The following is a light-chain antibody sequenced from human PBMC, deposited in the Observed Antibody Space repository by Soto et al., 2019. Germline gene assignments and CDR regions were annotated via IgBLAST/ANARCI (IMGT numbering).Light chain of an antibody. Sequence: EVVLTQSPATLSLSPGERANLSCRTSQSVSRTLAWYQQKSGQAPRLLIYDASNRATGIPTGFSGSGSGTDFTLTISSLEPEDFAVYYCQQRYNWPQTFGQGTKGEIK. J-gene: IGKJ1*01. V-gene: IGKV3-11*01. CDR1: QSVSRT. CDR3: QQRYNWPQT. CDR2: DAS.